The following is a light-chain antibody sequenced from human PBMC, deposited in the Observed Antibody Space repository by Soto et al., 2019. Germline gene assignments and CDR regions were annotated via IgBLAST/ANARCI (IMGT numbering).Light chain of an antibody. CDR3: QQSYSTPRT. V-gene: IGKV1-39*01. J-gene: IGKJ1*01. CDR2: AAS. CDR1: QSISSY. Sequence: DIQMTQSPSSLSASVGDRVTITCRATQSISSYLNWYQQKPGKAPKLLIYAASSLQSGDPSRFSGSGSGTDFTLTISSLHPEDFATYFGQQSYSTPRTFGQGTKVEIK.